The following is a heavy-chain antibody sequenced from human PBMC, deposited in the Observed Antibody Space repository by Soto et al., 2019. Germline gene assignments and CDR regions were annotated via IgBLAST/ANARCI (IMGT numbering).Heavy chain of an antibody. D-gene: IGHD4-17*01. CDR1: GGSFSGYY. CDR3: ARQHPHYGSLDY. CDR2: INHSGST. V-gene: IGHV4-34*01. J-gene: IGHJ4*02. Sequence: PXATLDLTFAVCGGSFSGYYWSWIRQPPGKGLEWIGEINHSGSTNYNPSLKSRVTISVDTSKNQFSLKLSSVTAADTAVYYCARQHPHYGSLDYWGQGTLVTVSS.